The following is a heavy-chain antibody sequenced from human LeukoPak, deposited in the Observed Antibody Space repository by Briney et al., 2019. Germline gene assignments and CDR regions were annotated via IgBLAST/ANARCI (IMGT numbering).Heavy chain of an antibody. Sequence: PGGSLRLSCAASGFTLSDHYMTWIRQPPGKGLEWISYISPTGGTIYYADSVKGRFTISRDNAKNSLYLQMNSLRAEDTAVYYCARSSVSSPYTYWGQGTLVTVSS. J-gene: IGHJ4*02. CDR1: GFTLSDHY. CDR3: ARSSVSSPYTY. CDR2: ISPTGGTI. D-gene: IGHD2-15*01. V-gene: IGHV3-11*04.